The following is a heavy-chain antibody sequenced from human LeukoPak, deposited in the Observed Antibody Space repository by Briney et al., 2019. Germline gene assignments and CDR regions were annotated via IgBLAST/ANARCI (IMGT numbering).Heavy chain of an antibody. J-gene: IGHJ5*02. CDR1: GFIFSDYY. D-gene: IGHD2-15*01. Sequence: GGSLRLSCAASGFIFSDYYMSWIRQAPGKGLEWVSYISNSDSSINYVDSVKGRFTISRDNAKNSLFLHMNSLRAEDTAIYYCARVRYCNIGSCRADPWGPGTLVTVSS. V-gene: IGHV3-11*01. CDR2: ISNSDSSI. CDR3: ARVRYCNIGSCRADP.